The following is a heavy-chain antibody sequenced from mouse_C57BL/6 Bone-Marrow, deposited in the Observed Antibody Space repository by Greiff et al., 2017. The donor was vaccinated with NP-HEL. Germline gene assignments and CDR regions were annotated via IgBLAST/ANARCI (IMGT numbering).Heavy chain of an antibody. CDR2: ISSGSSTI. CDR3: ARLFYLDY. CDR1: GFTFSDYG. J-gene: IGHJ2*01. Sequence: DVQLVESGGGLVKPGGSLKLSCAASGFTFSDYGMHWVRQAPEKGLEWVAYISSGSSTIYYADTVKGRFTISRDNAKNTLFLQMTSLRSEDTAMYYCARLFYLDYWGQGTTLTVSS. V-gene: IGHV5-17*01.